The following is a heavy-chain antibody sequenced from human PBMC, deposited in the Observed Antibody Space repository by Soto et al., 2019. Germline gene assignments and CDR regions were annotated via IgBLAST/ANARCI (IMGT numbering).Heavy chain of an antibody. Sequence: PSETLSLTCTVSGGSISSGDYDWSWIRQPPGKGLEWIGYIYYSGSTYYNPSLKSRVTISVDTSKNQFSLRLSSVTAADTAVYYCARVILVPAAKGYYYYYGMDVWGQGTTVTVSS. CDR2: IYYSGST. V-gene: IGHV4-30-4*01. CDR1: GGSISSGDYD. CDR3: ARVILVPAAKGYYYYYGMDV. D-gene: IGHD2-2*01. J-gene: IGHJ6*02.